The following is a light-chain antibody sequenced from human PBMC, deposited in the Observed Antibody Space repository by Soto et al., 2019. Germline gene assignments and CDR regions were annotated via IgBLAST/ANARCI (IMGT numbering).Light chain of an antibody. CDR2: STS. V-gene: IGKV1-17*01. Sequence: DIHMTQSPSSLSASVGYRVTITCRASQGIGTDLGWYRQKPGRAPERLMYSTSSLQSGVPSRFRGSGSGTEFSLTITSLQPEDFETYYCLQHYTYPRTFGQGTKVDIK. J-gene: IGKJ1*01. CDR1: QGIGTD. CDR3: LQHYTYPRT.